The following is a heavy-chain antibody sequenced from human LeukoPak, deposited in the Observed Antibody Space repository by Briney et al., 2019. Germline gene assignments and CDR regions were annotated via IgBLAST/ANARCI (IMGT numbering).Heavy chain of an antibody. CDR1: GGSISSGDYY. D-gene: IGHD3-22*01. CDR3: ASWSDSSGYAFDI. J-gene: IGHJ3*02. V-gene: IGHV4-30-4*02. CDR2: IYYIGNT. Sequence: PSETLSLTCTVSGGSISSGDYYWSWIRQPPGKGLEWIGYIYYIGNTFYNPSLKSRVTISVDTSKNQFSLKLSSVTAADTAVYYCASWSDSSGYAFDIWGQGTMVTVSS.